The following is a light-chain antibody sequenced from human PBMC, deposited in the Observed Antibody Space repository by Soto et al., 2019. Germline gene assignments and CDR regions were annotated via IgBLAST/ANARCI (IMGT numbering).Light chain of an antibody. CDR1: QTINTEF. J-gene: IGKJ2*01. CDR3: QRHCSSPPSA. V-gene: IGKV3-20*01. Sequence: EIVLTQSPGTLSLSPGERATFSCRTSQTINTEFLAWYQQRPGLAPRLLIHWTSNRATVIPDRFSGSGSGTDFTLTISALEPEDFAVYYCQRHCSSPPSAFGQGTKLQI. CDR2: WTS.